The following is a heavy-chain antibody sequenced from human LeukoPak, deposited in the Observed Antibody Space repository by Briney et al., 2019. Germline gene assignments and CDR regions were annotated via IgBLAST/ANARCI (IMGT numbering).Heavy chain of an antibody. CDR3: AKDRHAPGRYCSSTSCFPFDS. CDR2: ISGSGGST. CDR1: GFTFSSYA. D-gene: IGHD2-2*01. Sequence: GGSLRLSCAASGFTFSSYAMSWVRQAPRKGLEWVSGISGSGGSTYYADSVKGRFTISRDNTKNTLYLQMNSLRAEDTAVYYCAKDRHAPGRYCSSTSCFPFDSWGQGTLVTVSS. J-gene: IGHJ5*01. V-gene: IGHV3-23*01.